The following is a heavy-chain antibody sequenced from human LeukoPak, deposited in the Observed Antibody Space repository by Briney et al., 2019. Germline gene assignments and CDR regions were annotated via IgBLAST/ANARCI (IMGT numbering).Heavy chain of an antibody. Sequence: PGGSLRLSCAASGFTFSSYEMNWVRQDPGKGLEWVSYISSSGSTIYYADSVKGRFTISRDNAKNSLYLQMNSLRAEDTAVYYCAELGITVIGGVWGKGTTVTISS. D-gene: IGHD3-10*02. CDR3: AELGITVIGGV. J-gene: IGHJ6*04. V-gene: IGHV3-48*03. CDR1: GFTFSSYE. CDR2: ISSSGSTI.